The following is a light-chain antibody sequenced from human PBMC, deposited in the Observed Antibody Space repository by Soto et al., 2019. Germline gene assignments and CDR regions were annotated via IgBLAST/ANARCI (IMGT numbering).Light chain of an antibody. V-gene: IGKV1-5*03. J-gene: IGKJ1*01. CDR1: ESVNSW. Sequence: QFGYVRSAAIASCVNITCRASESVNSWLAWYQQKPGKAPKLLIYKASTLKSGVPSWFSGSGSATEFILTISSLQPDDFATYHCQHYGGVWTFGQGTKVDIK. CDR3: QHYGGVWT. CDR2: KAS.